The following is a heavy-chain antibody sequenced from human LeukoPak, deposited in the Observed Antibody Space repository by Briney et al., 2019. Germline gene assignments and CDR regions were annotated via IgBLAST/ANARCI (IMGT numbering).Heavy chain of an antibody. V-gene: IGHV1-46*01. Sequence: ASVKVSCKASGYTFTSYYMHWVRQAPGQGLEWMGIIDPSGGSTSYAQKFQGRVTMTRDTSTSTVYMELSSLRSEDTAVYYCELTAPTAGPDAFDIWGQGTMVTVSS. CDR1: GYTFTSYY. CDR2: IDPSGGST. D-gene: IGHD6-19*01. J-gene: IGHJ3*02. CDR3: ELTAPTAGPDAFDI.